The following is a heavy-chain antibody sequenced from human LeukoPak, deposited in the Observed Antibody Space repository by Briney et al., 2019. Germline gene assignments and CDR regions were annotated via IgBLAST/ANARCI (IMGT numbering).Heavy chain of an antibody. J-gene: IGHJ4*02. CDR1: GFTVSSNY. D-gene: IGHD2-8*01. CDR2: IYSGGST. CDR3: VARVNGDY. V-gene: IGHV3-53*01. Sequence: ERSLRLSCAASGFTVSSNYMSWVRQAPGKGLEWVSVIYSGGSTYYSDSVKGRFTISRDNSKNTLYLQMNSLRAEDTAVYYCVARVNGDYWGQGTLVTVSS.